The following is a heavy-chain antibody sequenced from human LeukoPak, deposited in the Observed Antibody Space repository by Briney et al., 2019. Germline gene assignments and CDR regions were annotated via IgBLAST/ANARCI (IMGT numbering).Heavy chain of an antibody. D-gene: IGHD3-10*01. CDR3: ARRDYYGSGSDYRSFDY. CDR2: IYHSGST. Sequence: SETLSLTCTVSGGSISSSTYYWAWVRQPPGKGLEWIASIYHSGSTNFNPSLKSRVTILVDKSKNQFSLKLSSVTAADTAVYYCARRDYYGSGSDYRSFDYWGQGSLVTVSS. V-gene: IGHV4-39*07. J-gene: IGHJ4*02. CDR1: GGSISSSTYY.